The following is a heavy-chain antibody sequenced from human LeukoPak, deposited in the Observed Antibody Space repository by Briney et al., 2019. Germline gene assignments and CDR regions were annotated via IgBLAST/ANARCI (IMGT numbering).Heavy chain of an antibody. CDR1: GFTFSNYG. Sequence: GRSLRLSCAASGFTFSNYGMHWVRQAPGKGLEWVSVISGGGNRTYYADSVKGRFTISRDNSKNTLYLQMNSLRAEDTAVYYCANYYGSGSYYPDFDYWGQGTLVTVSS. J-gene: IGHJ4*02. CDR3: ANYYGSGSYYPDFDY. CDR2: ISGGGNRT. D-gene: IGHD3-10*01. V-gene: IGHV3-23*01.